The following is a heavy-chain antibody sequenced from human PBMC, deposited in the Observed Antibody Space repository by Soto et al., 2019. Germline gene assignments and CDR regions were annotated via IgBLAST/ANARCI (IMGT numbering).Heavy chain of an antibody. CDR1: GFTFNSHG. CDR2: ISYDGSNK. V-gene: IGHV3-30*18. Sequence: QVLLVESGGGVVQPGGSLTLSCVGSGFTFNSHGMHWVRQAPGKGLEWVAVISYDGSNKYYEKSVKGRFTISRDNSRNTVYLHLNSLRAEDTALYYCAQDHTAILSEVSWLESWGQGTLVTVSA. J-gene: IGHJ5*02. D-gene: IGHD5-12*01. CDR3: AQDHTAILSEVSWLES.